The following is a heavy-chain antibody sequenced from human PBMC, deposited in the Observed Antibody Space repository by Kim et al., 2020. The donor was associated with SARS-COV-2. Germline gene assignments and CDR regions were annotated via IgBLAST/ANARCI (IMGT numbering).Heavy chain of an antibody. CDR3: ARGKRVFYYYYYGMDV. CDR2: ININTGNP. V-gene: IGHV7-4-1*02. J-gene: IGHJ6*02. CDR1: GYSFSNHA. Sequence: ASVKVSCTASGYSFSNHAMNWVRQAPGQGLEWMGWININTGNPTYAQGFTGRFVFSLDTSVSTAYLQISSLKAEDTAVYYCARGKRVFYYYYYGMDVWGQGTTVTVSS.